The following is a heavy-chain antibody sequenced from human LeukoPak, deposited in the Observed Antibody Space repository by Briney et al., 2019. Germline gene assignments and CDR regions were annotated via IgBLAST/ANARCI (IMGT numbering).Heavy chain of an antibody. D-gene: IGHD3-3*01. CDR3: ARVEGAATYDFWSGSYYFDY. J-gene: IGHJ4*02. CDR1: GYTFTGYY. CDR2: INPNSGGT. V-gene: IGHV1-2*02. Sequence: GASVKVSCKASGYTFTGYYMHWVRQAPGQGLEWIGWINPNSGGTNYAQKFQGRVTMTRDTSISTAYMELSRLRSDDTAVYYCARVEGAATYDFWSGSYYFDYWGQGTLVTVSS.